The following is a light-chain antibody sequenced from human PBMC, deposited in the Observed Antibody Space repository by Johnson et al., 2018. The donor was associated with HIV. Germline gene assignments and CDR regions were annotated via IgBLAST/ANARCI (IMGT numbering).Light chain of an antibody. Sequence: QSVLTQPPSVSVAPGQKVTISCSGSSSNIGNNYVSWYQQLPGTAPKLLIYENNKRPSGIPDRFSGSKSGTSATLGITGLQTGDEAVTYCGTWDSRLYAAVFGTGTMVTVL. CDR2: ENN. CDR1: SSNIGNNY. V-gene: IGLV1-51*02. J-gene: IGLJ1*01. CDR3: GTWDSRLYAAV.